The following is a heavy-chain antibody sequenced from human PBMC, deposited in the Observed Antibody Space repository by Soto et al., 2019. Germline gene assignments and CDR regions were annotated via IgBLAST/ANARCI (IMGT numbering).Heavy chain of an antibody. J-gene: IGHJ4*02. D-gene: IGHD3-16*01. Sequence: ASVKVSCKASGYTFTSYGISWVRQAPGQGLEWMGWISAYNGNTNYAQKLQGRVTMTTDTSTSTAYMELRSLRSDDTAVYYCARDPLGITFGGVTDYWGQGTLVTVS. CDR2: ISAYNGNT. CDR1: GYTFTSYG. V-gene: IGHV1-18*01. CDR3: ARDPLGITFGGVTDY.